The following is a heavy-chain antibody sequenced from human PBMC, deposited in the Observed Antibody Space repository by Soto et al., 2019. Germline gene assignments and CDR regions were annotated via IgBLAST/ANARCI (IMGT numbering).Heavy chain of an antibody. D-gene: IGHD6-13*01. V-gene: IGHV4-59*04. CDR3: ARQLIY. CDR1: VCSLSSSY. Sequence: QVQLQESGPGLVKPSETLSLTCTVSVCSLSSSYWSWIRQPPGKGLEWIGYIYDSGSTYYISSLTSRVPPSVDTSKNEFSLKRSAVAAADTEVYYCARQLIYWGQGPPVTVSS. J-gene: IGHJ4*02. CDR2: IYDSGST.